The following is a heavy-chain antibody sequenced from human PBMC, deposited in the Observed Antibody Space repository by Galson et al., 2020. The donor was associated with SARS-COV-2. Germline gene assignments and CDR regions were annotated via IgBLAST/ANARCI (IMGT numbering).Heavy chain of an antibody. D-gene: IGHD2-15*01. CDR2: TYYRSQWST. CDR1: GDSVSSNSAA. J-gene: IGHJ3*02. V-gene: IGHV6-1*01. Sequence: SQTLSLTCAISGDSVSSNSAAWNWIRQSPSRGLEWLGRTYYRSQWSTDYAVSVKSRITINPDTSKNQFALQLNSVTPEDTAIYYCAGRVAGAGSLHIWGQGTMVIVSA. CDR3: AGRVAGAGSLHI.